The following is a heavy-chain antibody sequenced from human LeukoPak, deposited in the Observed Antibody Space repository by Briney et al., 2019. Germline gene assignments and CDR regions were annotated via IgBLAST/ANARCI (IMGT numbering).Heavy chain of an antibody. V-gene: IGHV4-59*01. J-gene: IGHJ4*02. CDR2: IYYSGST. CDR3: ARGHVATAEDY. Sequence: SETLSLTCTVSGGSISSYYWSWIRQPPGKGLEWIGYIYYSGSTNYNPSLKSRVTISVDTSKNQFSLRLSSVTAADTAVYYCARGHVATAEDYWRQGTLVTVSS. D-gene: IGHD2-2*01. CDR1: GGSISSYY.